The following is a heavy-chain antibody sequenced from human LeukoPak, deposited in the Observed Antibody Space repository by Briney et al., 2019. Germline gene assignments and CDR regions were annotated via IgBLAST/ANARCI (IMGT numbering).Heavy chain of an antibody. V-gene: IGHV3-23*01. Sequence: GGSLRLSCAASGFTFSSYAMSWVRQAPGKGLEWVSAISGSGGSTYYADSVKGRSTISRDNSKNTLYLQMNSLRAEDTAVYYCAKDLEKIVVITQFDYWGQGTLVTVSS. J-gene: IGHJ4*02. CDR2: ISGSGGST. CDR3: AKDLEKIVVITQFDY. CDR1: GFTFSSYA. D-gene: IGHD3-22*01.